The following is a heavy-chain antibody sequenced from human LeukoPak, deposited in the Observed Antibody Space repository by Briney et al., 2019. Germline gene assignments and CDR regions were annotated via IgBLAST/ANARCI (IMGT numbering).Heavy chain of an antibody. Sequence: GGSLRLSCAASGLTFSNYAMTWVRQAPGKGLEWVSGISDNGGSSHYADSVKGRFTIARDNSKNTLYLQMNSLRAEDTAVYYCAKGNCRGTSCYSDYWGQGTLVTVSS. CDR2: ISDNGGSS. CDR3: AKGNCRGTSCYSDY. CDR1: GLTFSNYA. J-gene: IGHJ4*02. D-gene: IGHD2-2*02. V-gene: IGHV3-23*01.